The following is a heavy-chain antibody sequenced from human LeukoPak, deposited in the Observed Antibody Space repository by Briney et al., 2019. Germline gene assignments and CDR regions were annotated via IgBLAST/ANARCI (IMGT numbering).Heavy chain of an antibody. V-gene: IGHV1-18*04. Sequence: AAVKVSCKASGYTFTSYGISWVRQAPGHGLEWMGWISAYNGNTHYAQKLQGRVTTTTDTSTSTAYMELRSLRSDDTAMYYCARDDPDTAMVNWGQGTLVTVSS. CDR2: ISAYNGNT. CDR3: ARDDPDTAMVN. J-gene: IGHJ4*02. CDR1: GYTFTSYG. D-gene: IGHD5-18*01.